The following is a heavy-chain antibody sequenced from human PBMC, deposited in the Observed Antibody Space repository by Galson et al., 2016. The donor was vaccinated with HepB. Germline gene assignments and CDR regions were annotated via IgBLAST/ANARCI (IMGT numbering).Heavy chain of an antibody. Sequence: SETLSLTCDVHGGSLNGYYWTWIRQSPGKGLDWIGEISRSGRTRYNAALKSRVTISIDTSKNNFSLNVTSVTAADTAVYYCARGTRDGYYGMGVWGPGTTVTVSS. V-gene: IGHV4-34*01. CDR2: ISRSGRT. J-gene: IGHJ6*02. CDR1: GGSLNGYY. D-gene: IGHD2-15*01. CDR3: ARGTRDGYYGMGV.